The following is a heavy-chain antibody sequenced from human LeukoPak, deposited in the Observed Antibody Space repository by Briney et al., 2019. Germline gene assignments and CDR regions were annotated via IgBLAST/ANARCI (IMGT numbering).Heavy chain of an antibody. J-gene: IGHJ6*02. CDR3: ARDRVVVPAAILGYYYYGMDV. V-gene: IGHV3-66*01. CDR2: TYSGGST. D-gene: IGHD2-2*02. CDR1: GFTVSSNY. Sequence: PGGSLRLSCAASGFTVSSNYMSWVRQAPGKGLEWVSVTYSGGSTYYADSVKGRFTISRDNSKNTLYLQMNSLRAEDTAVYYCARDRVVVPAAILGYYYYGMDVWGQGTTVTVSS.